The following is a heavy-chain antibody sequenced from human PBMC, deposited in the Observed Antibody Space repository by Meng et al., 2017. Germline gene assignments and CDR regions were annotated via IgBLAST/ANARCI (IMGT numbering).Heavy chain of an antibody. CDR3: ATGIAAAGLYYFDY. CDR2: IYTSGST. J-gene: IGHJ4*02. D-gene: IGHD6-13*01. V-gene: IGHV4-4*07. CDR1: GGSISSYY. Sequence: QGQLQGSGPGLVKPSETLSLTCTVSGGSISSYYWSWFRQPAGKGLEWIGRIYTSGSTNYNPSLKSRVTMSVDTSKNQFSLKLSSVTAADTAVYYCATGIAAAGLYYFDYWGQGTLVTVSS.